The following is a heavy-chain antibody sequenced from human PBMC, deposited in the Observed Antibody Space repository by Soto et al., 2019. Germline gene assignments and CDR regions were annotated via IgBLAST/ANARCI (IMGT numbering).Heavy chain of an antibody. V-gene: IGHV3-74*01. J-gene: IGHJ6*02. Sequence: PGGSRRLACAASGFTFSGYWMHGVGQAPGKGLVWVSRINSDGSSTSYADSVKGRFTISRDNAKNTLYLQMNSLRAEDTAVYYCARDQTGSSGWYPRGGYYYYYGMDVWGQGTTVTVSS. CDR1: GFTFSGYW. D-gene: IGHD6-19*01. CDR2: INSDGSST. CDR3: ARDQTGSSGWYPRGGYYYYYGMDV.